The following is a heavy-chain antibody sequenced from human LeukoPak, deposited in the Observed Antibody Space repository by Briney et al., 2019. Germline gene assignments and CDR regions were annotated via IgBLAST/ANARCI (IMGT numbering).Heavy chain of an antibody. CDR1: GFTFSSYA. CDR3: ASLEYSSGWPYFDY. Sequence: GGSLRLSCAASGFTFSSYAMHWVRQAPGKGLEWVAVISYDGSNKYYADSVKGRFTISRDNSKNTLYLQMNSLRAEDTAVYYCASLEYSSGWPYFDYWGQGTLSPSPQ. J-gene: IGHJ4*02. CDR2: ISYDGSNK. V-gene: IGHV3-30-3*01. D-gene: IGHD6-19*01.